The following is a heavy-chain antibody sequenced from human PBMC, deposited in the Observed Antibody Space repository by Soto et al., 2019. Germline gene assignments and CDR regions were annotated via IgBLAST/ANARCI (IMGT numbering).Heavy chain of an antibody. CDR3: ATAVTTISTNTP. J-gene: IGHJ5*02. D-gene: IGHD4-4*01. V-gene: IGHV1-8*01. CDR2: MNPNSGNT. Sequence: ASVKVSCKASGYTFTSYDLNWVRQATGQGLEWMGWMNPNSGNTGYAQKFQGRVTMTRNTSISTAYMELSSLRSEDTAVYYCATAVTTISTNTPCGQGTPVTVYS. CDR1: GYTFTSYD.